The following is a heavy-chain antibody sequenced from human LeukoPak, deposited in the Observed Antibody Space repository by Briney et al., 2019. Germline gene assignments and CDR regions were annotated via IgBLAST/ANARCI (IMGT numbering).Heavy chain of an antibody. CDR2: IKQDGSEK. V-gene: IGHV3-7*01. CDR1: GFTFSSYR. CDR3: AREVRMIVPHFDY. J-gene: IGHJ4*02. Sequence: PGGSLRLSCAASGFTFSSYRMSWVRQAPGKGLEWVANIKQDGSEKYYVDSVKGRFTISRDNAKNSLYLQMNSLRAEDTAVYYCAREVRMIVPHFDYWGQGTLVTVSS. D-gene: IGHD3-22*01.